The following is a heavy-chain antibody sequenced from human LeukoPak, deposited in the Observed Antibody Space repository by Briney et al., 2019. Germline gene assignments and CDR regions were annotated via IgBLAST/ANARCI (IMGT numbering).Heavy chain of an antibody. CDR2: ISGSGGST. CDR3: AKDPGLRYFDWLLYSFHFDY. J-gene: IGHJ4*02. CDR1: GFTFSSYA. D-gene: IGHD3-9*01. V-gene: IGHV3-23*01. Sequence: GRSLRLSCAASGFTFSSYAMSWVRQAPGKGLEWVSAISGSGGSTYYADSVKGRFTISRDNSKNTLYLQMNSLRAEDTAVYYCAKDPGLRYFDWLLYSFHFDYWGQGTLVTVSS.